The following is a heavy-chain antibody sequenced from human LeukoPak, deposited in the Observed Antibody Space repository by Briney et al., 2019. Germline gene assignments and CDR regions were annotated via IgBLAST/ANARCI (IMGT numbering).Heavy chain of an antibody. D-gene: IGHD6-19*01. Sequence: ASVKVSCKASAGTFSSYAISWVRQAPGQGLEWMGGIIPIFGTANYAQKFQGRVTITADESTSTAYMELSSLRSEDTAVYYCARVGGSLAGSFDYWGQGTLVTVSS. CDR3: ARVGGSLAGSFDY. V-gene: IGHV1-69*13. CDR2: IIPIFGTA. J-gene: IGHJ4*02. CDR1: AGTFSSYA.